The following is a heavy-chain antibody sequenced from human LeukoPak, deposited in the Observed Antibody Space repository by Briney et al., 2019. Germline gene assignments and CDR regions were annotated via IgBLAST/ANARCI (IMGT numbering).Heavy chain of an antibody. CDR3: ARDLKYAPWGY. Sequence: SVKHSCKASGYTFTSYYMHWVRQAPGQGLEWMGGIIPIFGTANYAQKFQGRVTITADESTSTAYMELSSLRSEDTAVYYCARDLKYAPWGYWGQGTLVTVSS. J-gene: IGHJ4*02. D-gene: IGHD7-27*01. CDR1: GYTFTSYY. V-gene: IGHV1-69*13. CDR2: IIPIFGTA.